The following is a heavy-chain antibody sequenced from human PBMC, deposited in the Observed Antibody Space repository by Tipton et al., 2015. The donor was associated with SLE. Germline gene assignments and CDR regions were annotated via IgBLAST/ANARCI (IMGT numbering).Heavy chain of an antibody. V-gene: IGHV1-46*01. CDR2: INSSGGST. D-gene: IGHD1-26*01. Sequence: QLVQSGAEVKKPGASVKVSCKASGYTFTNYYMHWVRQAPGQGLEWMGIINSSGGSTNYAQKFQGRVTMTSDTSTSTVYMELSSLRSGDTAAYYCARDPTPIVGTDYYYYYYMDVWGKGTTVTVSS. CDR1: GYTFTNYY. J-gene: IGHJ6*03. CDR3: ARDPTPIVGTDYYYYYYMDV.